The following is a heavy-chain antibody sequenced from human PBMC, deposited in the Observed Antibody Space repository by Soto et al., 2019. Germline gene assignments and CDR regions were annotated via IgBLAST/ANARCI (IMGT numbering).Heavy chain of an antibody. D-gene: IGHD3-3*01. J-gene: IGHJ4*02. CDR2: ISAYNGNT. CDR3: ARGPRTIFGVVTIPPDY. CDR1: GYTFTSYG. Sequence: ASVKVSCKASGYTFTSYGISWVRQAPGQGLEWMGWISAYNGNTNYAQKLQGRVTMTTDTSTSTAYMELRSLRSDDTAVYYCARGPRTIFGVVTIPPDYWGQGTLVTVSS. V-gene: IGHV1-18*01.